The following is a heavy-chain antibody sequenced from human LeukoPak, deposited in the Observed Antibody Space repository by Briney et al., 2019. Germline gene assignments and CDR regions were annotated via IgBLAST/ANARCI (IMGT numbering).Heavy chain of an antibody. J-gene: IGHJ4*02. CDR2: IRYDGSNK. CDR3: AKDSYYDSSGYHGNTLDY. CDR1: GFTFSSNG. V-gene: IGHV3-30*02. Sequence: WGSLRLSCVASGFTFSSNGMHWVSQAPGKGLEWVAFIRYDGSNKYYADSVKGRFTISRDNSKNTLYLQMNSLRAEDTAVYYCAKDSYYDSSGYHGNTLDYWGQGTLVTVSS. D-gene: IGHD3-22*01.